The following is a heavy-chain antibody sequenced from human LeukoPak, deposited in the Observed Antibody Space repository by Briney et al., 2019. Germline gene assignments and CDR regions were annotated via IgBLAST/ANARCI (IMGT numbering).Heavy chain of an antibody. CDR2: MNPNSGNT. Sequence: GASVKVSCKASGYTFTSYDINWVRQAAGQGLEWMGWMNPNSGNTVYAQKFQGRVTMTRNTSVSTAYMELSSLRSEGTAVYYCARGGVLRYFDWFPIYYYGMDVWGQGTTVTVSS. V-gene: IGHV1-8*01. J-gene: IGHJ6*02. D-gene: IGHD3-9*01. CDR3: ARGGVLRYFDWFPIYYYGMDV. CDR1: GYTFTSYD.